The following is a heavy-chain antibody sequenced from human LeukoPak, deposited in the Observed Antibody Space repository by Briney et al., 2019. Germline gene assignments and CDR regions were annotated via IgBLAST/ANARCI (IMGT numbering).Heavy chain of an antibody. CDR2: ITGSGGST. D-gene: IGHD5-12*01. Sequence: ASVKVSCKASGFTFSNYAMSWVRQAPGKGLEWVSAITGSGGSTYYADSVKGRFTISRDNAKNSLYLQMNSLRAEDTAVYYCARSGYSGYTSFDYWGQGTLVTVSS. J-gene: IGHJ4*02. CDR1: GFTFSNYA. CDR3: ARSGYSGYTSFDY. V-gene: IGHV3-23*01.